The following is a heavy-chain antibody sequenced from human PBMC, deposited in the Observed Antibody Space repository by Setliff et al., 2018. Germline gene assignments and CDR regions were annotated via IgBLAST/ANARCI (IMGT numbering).Heavy chain of an antibody. CDR2: ISGNSGST. V-gene: IGHV3-23*01. CDR3: ARDVYDFRTGQGGP. J-gene: IGHJ5*02. CDR1: GFNFSINDMTYG. D-gene: IGHD3-3*01. Sequence: GGSLRLSCAASGFNFSINDMTYGMSWVRQAPGKGLQWVSGISGNSGSTYYAASVKGRFTISRDNSKNTLYLQMSSLRAEDTAVYFCARDVYDFRTGQGGPWGQGTRVTVSS.